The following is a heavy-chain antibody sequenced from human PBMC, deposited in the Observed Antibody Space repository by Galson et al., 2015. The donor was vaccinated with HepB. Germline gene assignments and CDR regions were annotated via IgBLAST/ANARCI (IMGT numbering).Heavy chain of an antibody. J-gene: IGHJ6*02. D-gene: IGHD3-10*01. V-gene: IGHV3-30*18. CDR3: AKDLALWFGELAYGMDV. CDR2: ISYDGSNK. Sequence: SLRLSCAASGFTFSSYGMHWVRQAPGKGLEWVAVISYDGSNKYYADSVKGRFTISRDNSKNTLYLQMNSLRAEDTAVYYCAKDLALWFGELAYGMDVWGQGTTVTVSS. CDR1: GFTFSSYG.